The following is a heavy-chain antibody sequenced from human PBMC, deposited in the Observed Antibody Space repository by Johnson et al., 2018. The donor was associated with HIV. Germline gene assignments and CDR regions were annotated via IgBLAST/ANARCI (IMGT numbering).Heavy chain of an antibody. V-gene: IGHV3-20*04. Sequence: EVQLVESGGGVVRPGGSLRLSCAASRFTFNNYAMSWVRQVPGEGLEWVSGIHWNGGSTSYSDSVTGRFSISRDNAKNSLYLQRNSLRAEDTAVYYCARDHYGRINDAFDIWGQETMVTVSS. CDR2: IHWNGGST. CDR3: ARDHYGRINDAFDI. J-gene: IGHJ3*02. CDR1: RFTFNNYA. D-gene: IGHD3-10*01.